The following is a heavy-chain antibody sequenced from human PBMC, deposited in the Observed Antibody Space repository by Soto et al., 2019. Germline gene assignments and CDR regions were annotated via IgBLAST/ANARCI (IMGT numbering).Heavy chain of an antibody. Sequence: GGSLRLSCAASGFTFSSYSMNWVRQAPGKGLEWVSSISSSSSYVYYADSVKGRFTISRDNAKNSLYLQMNSLRAEDTAVYYCARGARSSLVATIDEFYYGMDVWGQGTTVTVSS. CDR2: ISSSSSYV. CDR1: GFTFSSYS. CDR3: ARGARSSLVATIDEFYYGMDV. J-gene: IGHJ6*02. D-gene: IGHD5-12*01. V-gene: IGHV3-21*01.